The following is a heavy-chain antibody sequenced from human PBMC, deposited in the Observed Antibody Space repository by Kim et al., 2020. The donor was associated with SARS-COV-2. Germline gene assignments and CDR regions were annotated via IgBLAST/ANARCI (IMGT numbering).Heavy chain of an antibody. CDR1: GFTFSSYA. J-gene: IGHJ4*02. CDR2: IYSGGSRT. D-gene: IGHD6-19*01. CDR3: AKRDSGPGAPFDY. Sequence: GGSLRLSCAASGFTFSSYAMSWVRQAPGKGLEWVSIIYSGGSRTYYADSVKGRFTISRDNSKNTLYLQMNSLSAEDTAVYYCAKRDSGPGAPFDYWGQGTLVTVSS. V-gene: IGHV3-23*03.